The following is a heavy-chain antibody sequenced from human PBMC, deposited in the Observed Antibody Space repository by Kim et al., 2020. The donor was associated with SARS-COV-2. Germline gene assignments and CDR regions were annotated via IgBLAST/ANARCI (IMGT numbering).Heavy chain of an antibody. CDR1: GFTFSSYA. Sequence: GGSLRLSCAASGFTFSSYAMSWVRQAPGKGLEWVSAISGSGGSTYYADSVKGRFTISRDNSKNTLYLQMNSLRAEDTAVYYCASMVRGVIMVNFDYWGQGTLVTVSS. J-gene: IGHJ4*02. D-gene: IGHD3-10*01. CDR3: ASMVRGVIMVNFDY. CDR2: ISGSGGST. V-gene: IGHV3-23*01.